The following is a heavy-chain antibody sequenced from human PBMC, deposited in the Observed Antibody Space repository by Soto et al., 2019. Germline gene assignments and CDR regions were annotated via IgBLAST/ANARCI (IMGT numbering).Heavy chain of an antibody. V-gene: IGHV1-18*01. CDR1: GYTFTSYG. CDR3: ARSLGYSSSDWFDP. D-gene: IGHD6-6*01. Sequence: QVQLVQSGAEVKKPGASVKVSCKASGYTFTSYGITWVRQAPGQGLEWRGWISTYNGNTNYEQKLQGRVTMTTDTSTSTAYMELRSLRSDDTAVYYCARSLGYSSSDWFDPWGQGTLVTVSS. J-gene: IGHJ5*02. CDR2: ISTYNGNT.